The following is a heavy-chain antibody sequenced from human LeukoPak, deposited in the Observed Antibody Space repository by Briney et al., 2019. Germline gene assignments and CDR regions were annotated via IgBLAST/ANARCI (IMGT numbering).Heavy chain of an antibody. D-gene: IGHD6-13*01. Sequence: SQTLSLTCAISGDSVSSNSAAWNWITPSPSRGLEWLGRTYYRSKWYSDYAVAVKSRITINPDTSKNQIFLQLNSVSPEDTAVYYCARDLAAALDYWGQGTLVTVSS. CDR3: ARDLAAALDY. CDR2: TYYRSKWYS. J-gene: IGHJ4*02. V-gene: IGHV6-1*01. CDR1: GDSVSSNSAA.